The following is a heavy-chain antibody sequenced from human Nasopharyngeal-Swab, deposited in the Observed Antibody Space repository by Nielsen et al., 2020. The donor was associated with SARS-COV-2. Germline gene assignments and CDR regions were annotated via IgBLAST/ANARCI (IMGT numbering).Heavy chain of an antibody. CDR2: INSEGGST. V-gene: IGHV3-74*01. D-gene: IGHD1-26*01. CDR1: GFTFSSYW. CDR3: SRAGYSGSYGGFDY. Sequence: GGSLRLSCAASGFTFSSYWMHWIRKAQGKGLVGVARINSEGGSTSYADSVKGRFTISRDNAKNTVSLQMNSLRDEDAAVYHCSRAGYSGSYGGFDYWGLGTLVTVSS. J-gene: IGHJ4*02.